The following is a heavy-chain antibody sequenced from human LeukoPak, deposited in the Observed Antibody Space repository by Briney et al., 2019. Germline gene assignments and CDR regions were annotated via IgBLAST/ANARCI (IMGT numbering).Heavy chain of an antibody. J-gene: IGHJ4*02. Sequence: GASVKVSCKASGYTFNSYAIIWVRQAPGQGLEWMGWVSAYNGNTNYAQKLQGRVTMTTDTSTSTAYMELRSLRSDDTAVYYCARDASTSDYYDSSGYDYSGQGTLVTVSS. V-gene: IGHV1-18*01. D-gene: IGHD3-22*01. CDR2: VSAYNGNT. CDR1: GYTFNSYA. CDR3: ARDASTSDYYDSSGYDY.